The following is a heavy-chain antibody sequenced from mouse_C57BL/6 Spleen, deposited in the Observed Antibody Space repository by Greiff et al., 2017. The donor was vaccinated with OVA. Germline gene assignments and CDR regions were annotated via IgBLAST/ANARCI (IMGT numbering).Heavy chain of an antibody. CDR2: IHPNSGST. J-gene: IGHJ2*01. D-gene: IGHD1-1*01. Sequence: QVQLKQPGAELVKPGASVKLSCKASGYTFTSYWMHWVKQRPGQGLEWIGMIHPNSGSTNYNEKFKSKATLTVDKSSSTAYMQLSSLTSEDSAVYYCARDYGRSYDYWGQGTTLTVSS. V-gene: IGHV1-64*01. CDR1: GYTFTSYW. CDR3: ARDYGRSYDY.